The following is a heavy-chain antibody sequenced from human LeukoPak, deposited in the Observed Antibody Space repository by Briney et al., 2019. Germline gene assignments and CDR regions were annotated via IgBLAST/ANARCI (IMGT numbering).Heavy chain of an antibody. V-gene: IGHV4-34*01. J-gene: IGHJ4*02. CDR3: ARPRYSSSWPLDY. D-gene: IGHD6-13*01. CDR2: INHSGST. Sequence: KPSETLSLTCAVYGGSFSGYYWSWIRQPPGKGLEWIGEINHSGSTNYNPSLKSRVTISVDTSKNQFSLRLSSVTAADTAVYYCARPRYSSSWPLDYWGQGTLVTVSS. CDR1: GGSFSGYY.